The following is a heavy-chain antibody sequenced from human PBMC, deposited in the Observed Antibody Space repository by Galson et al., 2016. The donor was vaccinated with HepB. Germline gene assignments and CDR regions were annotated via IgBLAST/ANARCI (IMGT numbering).Heavy chain of an antibody. J-gene: IGHJ6*02. D-gene: IGHD3-10*01. V-gene: IGHV4-34*01. CDR1: GASFTGYC. CDR3: ATSSGVRYFYYGLDV. Sequence: ETLSLTCAVYGASFTGYCWSWIRQPPGKGLEWIGEINHSGSTKYNMSLKSRVTISVDPAKNQFSLKLTSVTAADTAVYYCATSSGVRYFYYGLDVWGQGTTVTVSS. CDR2: INHSGST.